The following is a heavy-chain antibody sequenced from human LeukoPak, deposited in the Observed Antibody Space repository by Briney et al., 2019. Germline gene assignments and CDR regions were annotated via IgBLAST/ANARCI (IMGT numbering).Heavy chain of an antibody. J-gene: IGHJ5*02. D-gene: IGHD3-3*01. CDR3: ARDLRYYDFWSGYYRNNWFDP. CDR1: GFTFSSYS. Sequence: PGGSLRLSCAASGFTFSSYSMNWVRQAPGKGLEWVANIKQDGSEKYYVDSVKGRFTISRDNAKNSLYLQMNSLRAEDTAVYYCARDLRYYDFWSGYYRNNWFDPWGQGTLVTVSS. CDR2: IKQDGSEK. V-gene: IGHV3-7*01.